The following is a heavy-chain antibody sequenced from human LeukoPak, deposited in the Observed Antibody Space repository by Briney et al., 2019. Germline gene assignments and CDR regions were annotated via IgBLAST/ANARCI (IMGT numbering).Heavy chain of an antibody. D-gene: IGHD6-13*01. V-gene: IGHV4-59*12. CDR3: ARFVSSSSWYWYFDL. CDR2: IYYSGST. CDR1: GGSISSYY. J-gene: IGHJ2*01. Sequence: SETLTLTCTVSGGSISSYYWSWIRQPPGKGLEWIGYIYYSGSTNYNPSLKSRVTISVDTSKNQFSLKLSSVTAADTAVYYCARFVSSSSWYWYFDLWGRGTLVTVSS.